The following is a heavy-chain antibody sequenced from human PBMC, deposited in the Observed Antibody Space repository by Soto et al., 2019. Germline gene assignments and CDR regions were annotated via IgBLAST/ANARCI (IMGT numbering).Heavy chain of an antibody. V-gene: IGHV3-64*01. D-gene: IGHD2-2*01. CDR2: ISSNGGST. CDR1: GFTFSSYA. Sequence: EVPLVESGGGLVQPGGSLRLSGAASGFTFSSYAMHWVRQAPGKGLEYVSAISSNGGSTYYANSVKGRFTISRDNSKNTLYLQMGSLRAEDMAVYYCAREGYCSSTSCYSFDYWGQGTLVTVSS. CDR3: AREGYCSSTSCYSFDY. J-gene: IGHJ4*02.